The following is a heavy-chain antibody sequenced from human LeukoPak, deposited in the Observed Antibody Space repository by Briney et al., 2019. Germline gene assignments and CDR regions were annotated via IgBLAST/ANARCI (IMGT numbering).Heavy chain of an antibody. CDR3: ARIGYSSSAFDF. V-gene: IGHV3-7*01. Sequence: GGSLRLSCAASGFTFSTYAMNWVRQAPGKGLEWVANMKEDGSVKYFVDSVKGRFTLSRDNAKNLVYLQMNSLRAEDTAVYYCARIGYSSSAFDFWGQGTMVTVSS. J-gene: IGHJ3*01. CDR1: GFTFSTYA. D-gene: IGHD5-18*01. CDR2: MKEDGSVK.